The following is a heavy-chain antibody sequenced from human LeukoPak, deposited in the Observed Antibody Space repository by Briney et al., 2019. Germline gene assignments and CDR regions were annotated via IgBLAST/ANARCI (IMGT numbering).Heavy chain of an antibody. J-gene: IGHJ4*02. CDR2: IYSGGST. V-gene: IGHV3-66*01. CDR1: GFTVSSNY. CDR3: TTYWAAVGSPYY. Sequence: GGSLRLSCAASGFTVSSNYMSWVRQAPGKGLEWVSVIYSGGSTYYADSVKGRFTISRDNSKNTLYLQMNSLKTEDTAVYFCTTYWAAVGSPYYWGQGTLVTVSS. D-gene: IGHD6-13*01.